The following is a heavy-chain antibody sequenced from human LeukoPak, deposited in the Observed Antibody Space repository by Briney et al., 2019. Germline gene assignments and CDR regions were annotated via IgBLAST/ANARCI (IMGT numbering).Heavy chain of an antibody. CDR1: GGTFSSYA. D-gene: IGHD2-8*01. Sequence: VASVKVSCKASGGTFSSYAISWVRQAPGQGLEWMGRIIPILGIANYAQKFQGRVTITADKSTSTAYMELSSLRSEDTAVYYCARDDCTNGVCYIGYWGQGTLVTVSS. J-gene: IGHJ4*02. CDR2: IIPILGIA. V-gene: IGHV1-69*04. CDR3: ARDDCTNGVCYIGY.